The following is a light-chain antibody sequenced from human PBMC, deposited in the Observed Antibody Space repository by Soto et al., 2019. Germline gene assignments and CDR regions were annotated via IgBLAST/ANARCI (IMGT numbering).Light chain of an antibody. CDR1: QGISRW. CDR2: EVS. V-gene: IGKV1-5*03. CDR3: KQYNRWT. Sequence: DIQMTQSPSTLSASVGDRVTITCRVSQGISRWLAWYQQKPGKASKLLIYEVSSLKSGVPSRFNGSGSGTEFTLTILTLQPDHVATYYCKQYNRWTFGQGTKLEIK. J-gene: IGKJ1*01.